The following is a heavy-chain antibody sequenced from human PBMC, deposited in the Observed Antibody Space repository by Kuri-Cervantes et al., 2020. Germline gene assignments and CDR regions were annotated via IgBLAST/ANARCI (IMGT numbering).Heavy chain of an antibody. CDR1: GYTFTSYA. V-gene: IGHV1-69*05. Sequence: SVKVSCKASGYTFTSYAINWVRQAPGQGLEWMGGIIPTIGTAIYAQKFLGRVTITTDESTSTAYMELSSLRSEDTAVYYCARGDPDSSGPLEFGGQGTLVTVSS. J-gene: IGHJ4*02. CDR3: ARGDPDSSGPLEF. CDR2: IIPTIGTA. D-gene: IGHD3-22*01.